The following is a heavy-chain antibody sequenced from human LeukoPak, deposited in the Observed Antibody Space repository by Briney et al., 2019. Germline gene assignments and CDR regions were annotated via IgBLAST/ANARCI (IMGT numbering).Heavy chain of an antibody. J-gene: IGHJ5*02. CDR1: GGSISSSSYS. D-gene: IGHD6-19*01. Sequence: VKPSETLSLTCTVSGGSISSSSYSWGWIRQPPGKGLEWIGSIYYSGSTYYNPSLKSRVTISVDTSTNQFSLNLSSVTAADTAVYYCARGWYSGGWTGFDTWGQGTLVIVSS. CDR3: ARGWYSGGWTGFDT. CDR2: IYYSGST. V-gene: IGHV4-39*07.